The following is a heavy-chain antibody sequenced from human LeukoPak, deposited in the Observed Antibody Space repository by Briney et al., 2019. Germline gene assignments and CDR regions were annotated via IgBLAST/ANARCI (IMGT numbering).Heavy chain of an antibody. CDR2: IRYDGTNK. V-gene: IGHV3-30*02. J-gene: IGHJ4*02. CDR3: AKDLLAGHYYDSSGYYPSFHF. D-gene: IGHD3-22*01. CDR1: RFTLSSYG. Sequence: GGSLRLSCVASRFTLSSYGMHWVRQAPGKGLEWVAFIRYDGTNKYYVDSVKGRFTMPRDNSKNTLYLQMNSLRAEDTAVYYCAKDLLAGHYYDSSGYYPSFHFWGQGTLVTVSS.